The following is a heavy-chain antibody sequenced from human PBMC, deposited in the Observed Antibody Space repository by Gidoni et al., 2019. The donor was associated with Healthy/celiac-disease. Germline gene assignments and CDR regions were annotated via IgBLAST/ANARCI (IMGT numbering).Heavy chain of an antibody. Sequence: EVQLVESGGGLVQPGGSLRLSCSAPGFTFSRYDMHWVRQATGKGLEWVSAIGTAGDTYYPGSVKGRFTISRENAKNSLYLQMNSLRAGDTAVYYCARVRTGNDYGIAGGGMDVWGQGTTVTVSS. CDR1: GFTFSRYD. CDR3: ARVRTGNDYGIAGGGMDV. D-gene: IGHD4-17*01. J-gene: IGHJ6*02. V-gene: IGHV3-13*01. CDR2: IGTAGDT.